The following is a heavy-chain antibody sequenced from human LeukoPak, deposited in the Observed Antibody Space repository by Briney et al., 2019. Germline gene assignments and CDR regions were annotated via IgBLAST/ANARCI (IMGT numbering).Heavy chain of an antibody. Sequence: ASVKVSCKASGYTFTSYDINWVRQATGQGLEWMGWMNPNSGNTGYAQKFQGRVTMTRNTSISTAYMELSSLRSEDTAVYYCARAGWRSDLHYYYYYYMDVWGKGTTVTVSS. CDR1: GYTFTSYD. CDR3: ARAGWRSDLHYYYYYYMDV. D-gene: IGHD5/OR15-5a*01. J-gene: IGHJ6*03. CDR2: MNPNSGNT. V-gene: IGHV1-8*01.